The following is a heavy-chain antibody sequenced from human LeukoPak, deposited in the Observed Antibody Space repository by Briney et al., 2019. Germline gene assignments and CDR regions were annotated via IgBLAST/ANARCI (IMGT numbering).Heavy chain of an antibody. CDR1: GGSFSGYY. V-gene: IGHV4-34*01. Sequence: KASETLSLTCAVYGGSFSGYYWSWIRQPPGKGLEWIGEINHSGSTNYNPSLKSRVTISVDTSKNQFSLKLSSVTAADTAVYYCARARFCGGDCYSLRNHYYYMDVWGEGTTVTVSS. CDR3: ARARFCGGDCYSLRNHYYYMDV. D-gene: IGHD2-21*01. J-gene: IGHJ6*03. CDR2: INHSGST.